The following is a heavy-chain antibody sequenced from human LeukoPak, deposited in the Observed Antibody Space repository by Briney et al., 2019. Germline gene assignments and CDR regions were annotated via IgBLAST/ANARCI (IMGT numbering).Heavy chain of an antibody. D-gene: IGHD3-3*01. CDR1: GFTLSSYT. Sequence: GRSLRLSCAASGFTLSSYTIHWVRQAPGKGLEWVTIISYGGSNKYYADPVKGRFTISRDNSKNTLYLQMNSLRAEDTAVYYCARGGQGYDLNWFDPWGQGTLVTVSS. CDR2: ISYGGSNK. CDR3: ARGGQGYDLNWFDP. V-gene: IGHV3-30-3*01. J-gene: IGHJ5*02.